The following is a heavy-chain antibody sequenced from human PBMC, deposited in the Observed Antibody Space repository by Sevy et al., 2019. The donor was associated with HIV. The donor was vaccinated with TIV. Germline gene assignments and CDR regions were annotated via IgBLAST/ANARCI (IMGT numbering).Heavy chain of an antibody. J-gene: IGHJ6*02. D-gene: IGHD3-9*01. CDR2: IYYSGST. V-gene: IGHV4-59*01. CDR3: ARESYDILPGSRGMDV. CDR1: GGSISSYY. Sequence: SETLSLTCTVSGGSISSYYWSWIRQPPGKRLEWIGYIYYSGSTNYNPSLKSRVTISVDTSKNQFSLKLCSVTAADTAVYYCARESYDILPGSRGMDVWGQGTTVTVSS.